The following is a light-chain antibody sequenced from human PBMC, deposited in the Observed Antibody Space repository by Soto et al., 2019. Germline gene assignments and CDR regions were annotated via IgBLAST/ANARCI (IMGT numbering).Light chain of an antibody. Sequence: DIQMTQSPSSLSASVGDRVTITCRASQSINSYLNWYQHKPGKAPKVLIYDASSLQTGVPSRFSGSGSGTDFSLTISSLQPEDFATYYCQQSYSTPPWTFGQGTKVDIK. V-gene: IGKV1-39*01. CDR2: DAS. J-gene: IGKJ1*01. CDR3: QQSYSTPPWT. CDR1: QSINSY.